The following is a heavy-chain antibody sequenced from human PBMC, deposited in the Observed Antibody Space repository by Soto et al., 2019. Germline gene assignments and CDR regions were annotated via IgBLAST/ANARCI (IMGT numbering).Heavy chain of an antibody. CDR3: ARAGSGSYPSSHYFDY. CDR2: ISYDGSNK. D-gene: IGHD1-26*01. Sequence: SLRLSCAASGFTFSSYAMHWVRQAPGKGLEWVAVISYDGSNKYYADSVKGRFTISRDNSKNTLYLQMNSLRAEDTAVYYCARAGSGSYPSSHYFDYWGQGTLVTVSS. J-gene: IGHJ4*02. CDR1: GFTFSSYA. V-gene: IGHV3-30-3*01.